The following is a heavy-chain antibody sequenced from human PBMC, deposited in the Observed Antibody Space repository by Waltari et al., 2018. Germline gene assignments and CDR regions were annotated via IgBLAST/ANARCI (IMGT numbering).Heavy chain of an antibody. CDR2: TWYDGNDE. D-gene: IGHD1-26*01. Sequence: QVQLVESGGGAVQPGRSMKLCCAASGFTFRSYGMHWVRQAPGKGLEWVAVTWYDGNDEYYAESVRGRFTISRDNSKSMLFLQMNSLRVEDTALYYCARGTIVQPPDYWGQGTLVTVSS. J-gene: IGHJ4*02. CDR1: GFTFRSYG. CDR3: ARGTIVQPPDY. V-gene: IGHV3-33*01.